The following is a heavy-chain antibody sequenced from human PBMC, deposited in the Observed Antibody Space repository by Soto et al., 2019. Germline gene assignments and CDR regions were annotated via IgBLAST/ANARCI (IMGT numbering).Heavy chain of an antibody. CDR1: GLTVSHNY. J-gene: IGHJ6*02. Sequence: PGGSLRLSYVASGLTVSHNYMAWVRQAPEMGLEWVSILYTEGTTYYADSVKGRFTISRDSSKNTLFLQMDSLRAEDTAVYYCVRPRPSGENYGMDVWGQGTTVTVSS. CDR2: LYTEGTT. D-gene: IGHD3-16*01. V-gene: IGHV3-53*01. CDR3: VRPRPSGENYGMDV.